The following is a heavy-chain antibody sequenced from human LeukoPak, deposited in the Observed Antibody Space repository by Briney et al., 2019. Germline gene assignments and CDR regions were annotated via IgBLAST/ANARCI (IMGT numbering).Heavy chain of an antibody. V-gene: IGHV3-23*01. CDR1: GFTFSSYA. Sequence: PGGSLRLSCAASGFTFSSYAMSWVRQAPGKGLEWVSAISGSGGSTYYADSVKGRFTISRDNAKNSLYLQMNSLTVEDTAVYYCARLPGDYWGQGTLVTVSS. J-gene: IGHJ4*02. CDR2: ISGSGGST. CDR3: ARLPGDY.